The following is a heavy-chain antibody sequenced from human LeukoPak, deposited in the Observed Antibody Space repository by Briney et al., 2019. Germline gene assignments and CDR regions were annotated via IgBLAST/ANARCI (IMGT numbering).Heavy chain of an antibody. Sequence: GGSLTLSCPASGLTFSSYVMSWVRPAPGKGLEWVSCISGSGGSTYYADSVKGRFTTSRDNSKNTLYLQMNSLRVEDTAIYYCAKDRLRATVPSFDCWGQGTLVTVSS. D-gene: IGHD4-17*01. CDR1: GLTFSSYV. CDR2: ISGSGGST. J-gene: IGHJ4*02. V-gene: IGHV3-23*01. CDR3: AKDRLRATVPSFDC.